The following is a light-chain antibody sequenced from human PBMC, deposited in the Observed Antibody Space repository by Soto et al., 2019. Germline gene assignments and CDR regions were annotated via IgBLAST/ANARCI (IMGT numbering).Light chain of an antibody. CDR3: QQYNNWPRT. CDR2: GAS. Sequence: IVVKLSLGTASLSTRERATLSCRASQSVSNNYLAWYQQKPGQAPRLLIYGASSRATGIPDRFSGSGSGTEFTLTISSLQSEDFAVYYCQQYNNWPRTFGQGTKVDIK. CDR1: QSVSNN. J-gene: IGKJ1*01. V-gene: IGKV3D-15*01.